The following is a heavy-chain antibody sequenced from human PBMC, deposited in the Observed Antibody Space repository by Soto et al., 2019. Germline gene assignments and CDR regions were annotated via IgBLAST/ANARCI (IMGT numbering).Heavy chain of an antibody. CDR1: GYTFTRYG. CDR3: AKNGQPQDYYYGVDV. D-gene: IGHD2-8*01. V-gene: IGHV1-18*01. Sequence: ASVKVSCKASGYTFTRYGISWVRQAPGQGLEWMGWVSGYNGDTNYAQKFQDRVSMTIDTSTGTAYMELRSLTSDDTAIYYCAKNGQPQDYYYGVDVWGQGTKVTVSS. CDR2: VSGYNGDT. J-gene: IGHJ6*02.